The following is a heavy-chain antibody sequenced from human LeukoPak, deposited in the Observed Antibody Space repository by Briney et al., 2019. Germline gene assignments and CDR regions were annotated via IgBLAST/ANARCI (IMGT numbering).Heavy chain of an antibody. D-gene: IGHD2-15*01. CDR2: MHADGDT. Sequence: PSETLSLTCTVSGGSISGSFWSWIRQPAGKGLEWIGRMHADGDTNYNPSLKSRITMSFDTPENQFSLKLTSVTAADTAVYFRARAPSGCGGTCAFDYWGQGTLVTVSS. V-gene: IGHV4-4*07. CDR3: ARAPSGCGGTCAFDY. J-gene: IGHJ4*02. CDR1: GGSISGSF.